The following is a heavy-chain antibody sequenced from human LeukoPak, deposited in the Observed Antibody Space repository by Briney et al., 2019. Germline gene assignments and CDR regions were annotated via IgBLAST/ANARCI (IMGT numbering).Heavy chain of an antibody. Sequence: PGGSLRLSCAASGFTFSSYEMNWVRQAPGKGLEWVSYISSSGSTIYYADSVKGRFTISRDNAKNLLYLQMNSLRAEDTAVYYCARGPSVTQVYWGQGTLVTVSS. D-gene: IGHD4-17*01. CDR1: GFTFSSYE. CDR3: ARGPSVTQVY. CDR2: ISSSGSTI. V-gene: IGHV3-48*03. J-gene: IGHJ4*02.